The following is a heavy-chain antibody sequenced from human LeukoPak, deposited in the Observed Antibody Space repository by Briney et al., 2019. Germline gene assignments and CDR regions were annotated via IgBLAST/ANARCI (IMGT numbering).Heavy chain of an antibody. Sequence: ASVKVSCKASGYTLTSYYMHWLRQAPGQGLEWMGIINPSAGNTNYAQKFQGRVTMTRDPSTSTVYMELSSLRSEDTAVYYCARGLKLVVVTAISEDFDYWGRGTLVTVSS. D-gene: IGHD2-21*02. J-gene: IGHJ4*02. CDR3: ARGLKLVVVTAISEDFDY. V-gene: IGHV1-46*01. CDR2: INPSAGNT. CDR1: GYTLTSYY.